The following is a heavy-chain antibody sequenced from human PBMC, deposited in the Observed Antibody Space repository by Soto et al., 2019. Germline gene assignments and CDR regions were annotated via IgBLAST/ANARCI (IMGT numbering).Heavy chain of an antibody. CDR1: GFTFSSYW. V-gene: IGHV3-74*01. J-gene: IGHJ4*02. Sequence: GGSLRLSCAASGFTFSSYWMHWVRQAPGKGLVWVSRINSDGSSTSYAGSVKGRFTISRDDAKNTLYLQMNSLRAEDTAVYYCVRTSLVVAAATREDYWGQGTLVTVSS. D-gene: IGHD2-15*01. CDR3: VRTSLVVAAATREDY. CDR2: INSDGSST.